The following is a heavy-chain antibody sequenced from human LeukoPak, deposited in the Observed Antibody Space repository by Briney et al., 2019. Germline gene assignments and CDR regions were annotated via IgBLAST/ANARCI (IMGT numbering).Heavy chain of an antibody. Sequence: ASVKVFCKASGFRFTSFGVSWVRQAPGQGLEWMGWISNYFGVTHYAEKFEDRVTMTIDTSTATAYMELRSLRYDDTAIYYCARDSDYSGNGNGDWFDPWGQGTVVTVSS. V-gene: IGHV1-18*04. J-gene: IGHJ5*02. CDR1: GFRFTSFG. D-gene: IGHD4-11*01. CDR2: ISNYFGVT. CDR3: ARDSDYSGNGNGDWFDP.